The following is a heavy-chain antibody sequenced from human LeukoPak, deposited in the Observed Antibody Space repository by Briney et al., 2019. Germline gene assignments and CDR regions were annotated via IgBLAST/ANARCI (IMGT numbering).Heavy chain of an antibody. D-gene: IGHD3-22*01. CDR2: IYPGDCDT. Sequence: GESLYISCEVSVYIFTSDWIGWGRQMRVKGLELMGIIYPGDCDTRYSPSFQGQVSISADKSISTAYLQWSSLKASDPAMYYCARGGYYDGSLAFDIWGQGTMVTVSS. J-gene: IGHJ3*02. CDR3: ARGGYYDGSLAFDI. V-gene: IGHV5-51*01. CDR1: VYIFTSDW.